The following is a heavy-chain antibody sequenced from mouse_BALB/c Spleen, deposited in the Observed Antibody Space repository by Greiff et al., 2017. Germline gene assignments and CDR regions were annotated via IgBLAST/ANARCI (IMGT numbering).Heavy chain of an antibody. CDR3: TREGQLGLAWFAY. CDR1: GFTFSSYT. D-gene: IGHD3-2*01. Sequence: EVMLVESGGGLVKPGGSLKLSCAASGFTFSSYTMSWVRQTPEKRLEWVATISSGGSYTYYPDSVKGRFTISRDNAKNTLYLQMSSLKSEDTAMYYCTREGQLGLAWFAYWGQGTLVTVSA. V-gene: IGHV5-6-4*01. J-gene: IGHJ3*01. CDR2: ISSGGSYT.